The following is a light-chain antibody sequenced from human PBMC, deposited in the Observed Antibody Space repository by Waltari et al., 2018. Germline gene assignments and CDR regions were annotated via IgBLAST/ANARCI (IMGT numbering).Light chain of an antibody. CDR3: GSYTITSLVV. V-gene: IGLV2-14*03. CDR2: DAT. CDR1: GPDIGDFKY. J-gene: IGLJ2*01. Sequence: QSALTQPASVSGSPGQSITISCTGAGPDIGDFKYVSWYQQHPGKAPKLLIYDATNRPSGVSARFAGSKSGNTASLIISGLQAGDEADYYCGSYTITSLVVFGGGTRLTVL.